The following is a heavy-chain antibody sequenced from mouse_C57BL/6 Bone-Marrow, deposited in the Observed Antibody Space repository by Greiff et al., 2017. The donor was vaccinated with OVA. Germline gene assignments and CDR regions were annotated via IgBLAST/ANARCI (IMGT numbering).Heavy chain of an antibody. D-gene: IGHD2-5*01. J-gene: IGHJ2*01. CDR2: ISYDGSN. CDR3: ARERSNFYFDY. V-gene: IGHV3-6*01. CDR1: GYSITSGYY. Sequence: VQLKESGPGLVKPSQSLSLTCSVTGYSITSGYYWNWIRQFPGNKLEWMGYISYDGSNNYNPSLKNRISITRDTSKNQFFLKLNSVTTEDTATYYCARERSNFYFDYWGQGTTLTVSS.